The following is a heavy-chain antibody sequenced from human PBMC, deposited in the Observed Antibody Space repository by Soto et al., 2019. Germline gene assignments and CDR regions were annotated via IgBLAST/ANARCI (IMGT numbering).Heavy chain of an antibody. V-gene: IGHV4-59*01. Sequence: VQLQESGPGLVKPSETLSLTCTVSGGSISSYYWTWIRQHPGKGLEWIGYIYYSGSTNYNPSLKSRGTISRATSKNQFSLKRSSVTAADTAVYYWARGVLADYFGGSTWGLGPWGQGTLVTVSS. CDR1: GGSISSYY. J-gene: IGHJ5*02. D-gene: IGHD2-15*01. CDR3: ARGVLADYFGGSTWGLGP. CDR2: IYYSGST.